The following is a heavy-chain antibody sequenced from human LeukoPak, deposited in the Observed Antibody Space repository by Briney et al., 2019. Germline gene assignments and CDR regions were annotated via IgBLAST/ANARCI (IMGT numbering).Heavy chain of an antibody. CDR1: GFTFSSYG. D-gene: IGHD4-17*01. CDR3: VSRGDYYYFDY. Sequence: GGSLRPSCAASGFTFSSYGMHWVRQAPGKGLEWVAVISYDGSNKYYADSVKGRFTISRDNSKNTLYLQMNSLRAEDTAVYYCVSRGDYYYFDYWGQGTLVTVSS. CDR2: ISYDGSNK. V-gene: IGHV3-30*03. J-gene: IGHJ4*02.